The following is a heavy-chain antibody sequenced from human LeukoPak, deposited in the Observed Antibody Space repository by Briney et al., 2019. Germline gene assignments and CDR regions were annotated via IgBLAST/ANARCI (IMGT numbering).Heavy chain of an antibody. D-gene: IGHD6-13*01. J-gene: IGHJ4*02. Sequence: SETLSLTCTVSGGSISITNYYWGWIRQPPGKGLEWIGNIYYDGSTYYNPSLKSRVTISLDTSKNQFYLKLSSVTAADTAVYYCARDEAAAGILDYWGQGTLVTVSS. CDR1: GGSISITNYY. CDR2: IYYDGST. V-gene: IGHV4-39*07. CDR3: ARDEAAAGILDY.